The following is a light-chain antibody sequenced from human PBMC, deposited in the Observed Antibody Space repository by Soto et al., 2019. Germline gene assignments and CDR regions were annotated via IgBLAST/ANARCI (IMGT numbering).Light chain of an antibody. J-gene: IGKJ2*01. CDR3: QQSYSTPAPPT. V-gene: IGKV1-39*01. CDR1: QSITTH. Sequence: DIQMTQSPSSLSASVGDRVTMTCRASQSITTHVNWYQQKPGKAPKLLIYAASILQSGVPSRFSGSGSGTDFTLTISSLQPEDFATDYCQQSYSTPAPPTFGHGTKLDI. CDR2: AAS.